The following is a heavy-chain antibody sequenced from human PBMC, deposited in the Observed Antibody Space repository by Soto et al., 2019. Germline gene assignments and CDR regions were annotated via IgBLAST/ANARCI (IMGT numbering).Heavy chain of an antibody. CDR1: GFTLTNEN. CDR3: AIGGGDGSPFDY. Sequence: GGSLRLSCTVLGFTLTNENMNWVRQAPGKGLEWVSSISSRSAFINYADSVKGRFTISRDNAQNSMYLQMNSMRAADTAVYYCAIGGGDGSPFDYWGQGTLVTVYS. CDR2: ISSRSAFI. J-gene: IGHJ4*02. V-gene: IGHV3-21*01. D-gene: IGHD1-26*01.